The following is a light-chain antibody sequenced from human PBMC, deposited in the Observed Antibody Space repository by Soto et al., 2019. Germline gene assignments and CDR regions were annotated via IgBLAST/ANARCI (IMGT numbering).Light chain of an antibody. Sequence: EIVLTQSPATLSLSPGERATLSCRASQSVSSYLAWYQQKPGQAPRLLIYDASNRATVIPARFSGSGSGTDFTLTISSLEPEDFAVYYCQQRSNWPPTCGQGTRLEIK. J-gene: IGKJ5*01. CDR1: QSVSSY. CDR2: DAS. V-gene: IGKV3-11*01. CDR3: QQRSNWPPT.